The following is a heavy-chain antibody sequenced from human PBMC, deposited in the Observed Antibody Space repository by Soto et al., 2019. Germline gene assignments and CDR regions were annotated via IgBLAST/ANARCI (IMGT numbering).Heavy chain of an antibody. V-gene: IGHV2-5*01. CDR2: IYWRDDQ. J-gene: IGHJ4*02. CDR3: AHRVYMFPAPAYDF. Sequence: QITLKESGPTRAKSTQTLTLTCTFSGFSLTTNGEGVGWIRQSPGKAPEWLGVIYWRDDQRYSPSLKNRITITRDTSRNPLALTMTNMDPVDTATYFCAHRVYMFPAPAYDFWGQGVLGTVSA. CDR1: GFSLTTNGEG. D-gene: IGHD1-20*01.